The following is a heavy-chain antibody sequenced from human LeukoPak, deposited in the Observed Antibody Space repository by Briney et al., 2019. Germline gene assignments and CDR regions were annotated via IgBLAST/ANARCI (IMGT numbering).Heavy chain of an antibody. J-gene: IGHJ5*02. Sequence: SETLSLTCTVSGGSISSSSYDWGWICQPPGKGLEWIGSIYYIGSTYYNPSLKSRVTISVDTSKNQFSLKLSSVTAADTAVYYCARGGWLFRSFDPWGQGTLVTVSS. D-gene: IGHD3-9*01. CDR3: ARGGWLFRSFDP. V-gene: IGHV4-39*01. CDR1: GGSISSSSYD. CDR2: IYYIGST.